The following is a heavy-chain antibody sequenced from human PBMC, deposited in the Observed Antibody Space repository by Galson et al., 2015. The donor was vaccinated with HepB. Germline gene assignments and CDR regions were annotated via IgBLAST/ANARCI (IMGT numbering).Heavy chain of an antibody. D-gene: IGHD3-16*01. CDR3: ARVGGSYYYYMDV. Sequence: SLRLSCAASGFTFSSYSMNCVRQAPGKGLEWVSSISSSSSFIYYADSVKGRFTISRDNAKNSLYLQMNSLRAEDTAVYYCARVGGSYYYYMDVWGKGTTVTVSS. CDR2: ISSSSSFI. J-gene: IGHJ6*03. CDR1: GFTFSSYS. V-gene: IGHV3-21*01.